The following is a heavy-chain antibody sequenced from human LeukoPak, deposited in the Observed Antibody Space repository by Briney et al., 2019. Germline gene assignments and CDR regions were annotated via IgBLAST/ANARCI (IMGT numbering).Heavy chain of an antibody. J-gene: IGHJ5*02. CDR1: GGSISSGGYY. CDR3: AREIAKLSSSARFNP. D-gene: IGHD1-7*01. CDR2: IYYSGST. V-gene: IGHV4-31*03. Sequence: SQTLSLTCTVSGGSISSGGYYWSWIRQHPGKGLEWIGYIYYSGSTYYNPSLKSRVTISVDTSKNQFSLKLSSVTAADTAVYYCAREIAKLSSSARFNPWGQGTLVTVSS.